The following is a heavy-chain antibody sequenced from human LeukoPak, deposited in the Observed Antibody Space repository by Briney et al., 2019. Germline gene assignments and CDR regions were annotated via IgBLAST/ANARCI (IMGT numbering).Heavy chain of an antibody. V-gene: IGHV1-46*01. Sequence: ASVKVSCKASGYTFTSNYIHWVRQAPGQGLEWMGMIYPRDGSTSYAQKFQGRVAMTMDTSIRTAYMELSSLRSEDTAVYYCARTPPNWGADYWGQGTLVTVSS. CDR1: GYTFTSNY. CDR3: ARTPPNWGADY. D-gene: IGHD7-27*01. CDR2: IYPRDGST. J-gene: IGHJ4*02.